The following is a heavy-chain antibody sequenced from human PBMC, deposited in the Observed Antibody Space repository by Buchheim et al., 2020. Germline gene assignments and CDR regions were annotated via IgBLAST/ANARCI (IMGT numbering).Heavy chain of an antibody. J-gene: IGHJ6*02. CDR3: ASSDSNYYYYYGMDV. CDR2: ISSSSSTI. D-gene: IGHD4-11*01. Sequence: EVQLVESGGGLVQPGGSLRLSCAASGFTFSSYSMNWVRQAPGKGLEWVSYISSSSSTIYYADSVKGRFTISRDNAKNSLYLQMNSLRAEDTAVYYCASSDSNYYYYYGMDVCGQGTT. V-gene: IGHV3-48*01. CDR1: GFTFSSYS.